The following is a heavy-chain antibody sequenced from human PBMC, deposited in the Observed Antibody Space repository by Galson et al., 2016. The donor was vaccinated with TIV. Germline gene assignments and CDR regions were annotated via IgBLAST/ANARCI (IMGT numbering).Heavy chain of an antibody. J-gene: IGHJ4*02. D-gene: IGHD2-2*01. CDR1: EYTFTNYV. Sequence: SVKVSCKASEYTFTNYVMNRVRQAPGRGLEWMGWINTNTGNPTYAQGFTGRFVFSFDTSVSTAYLQISSLKAEDTAVYYCASPPAYCSSSSCYYSFEYWGQGTLVTVSS. CDR2: INTNTGNP. CDR3: ASPPAYCSSSSCYYSFEY. V-gene: IGHV7-4-1*02.